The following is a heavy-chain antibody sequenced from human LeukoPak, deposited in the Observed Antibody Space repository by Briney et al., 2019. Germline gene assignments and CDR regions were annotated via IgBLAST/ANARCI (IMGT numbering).Heavy chain of an antibody. CDR3: LGFEIAAAAKGSFDY. D-gene: IGHD6-13*01. CDR1: GFTVSSNE. Sequence: GGSLRLSCAASGFTVSSNEMSWVRQAPGKGLEWVSSISGGSTYYADSRKGRFTISRDNSKNTLHLQMNSLRAEDTAVYYFLGFEIAAAAKGSFDYWGQGTLVTVSS. CDR2: ISGGST. J-gene: IGHJ4*02. V-gene: IGHV3-38-3*01.